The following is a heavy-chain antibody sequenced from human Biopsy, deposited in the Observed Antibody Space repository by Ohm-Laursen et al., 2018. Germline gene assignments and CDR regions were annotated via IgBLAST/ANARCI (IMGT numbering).Heavy chain of an antibody. D-gene: IGHD3-22*01. CDR2: INHSGRT. J-gene: IGHJ6*02. CDR1: GKSFNGYY. Sequence: SDTLSLTCAVYGKSFNGYYWSRIRQTPGKGLEWIGEINHSGRTNYNPSLKSRVTISVDTSKNQFSLKVRSVTAADTAVYYCVRGVDYYDPYHYCALDVWGQGTTVTVSS. V-gene: IGHV4-34*01. CDR3: VRGVDYYDPYHYCALDV.